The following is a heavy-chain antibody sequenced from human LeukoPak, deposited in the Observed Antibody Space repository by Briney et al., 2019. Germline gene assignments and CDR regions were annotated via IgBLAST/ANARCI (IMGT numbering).Heavy chain of an antibody. CDR2: MNPNSGNT. D-gene: IGHD3-22*01. V-gene: IGHV1-8*01. J-gene: IGHJ6*03. Sequence: GASVKVSCKASGYTFTSYDINWVRQATGQGLEWMGWMNPNSGNTGYAQKFQGGVTMTRNTSISTAYMELSSLRSEDTAVYYCARGCRPYYYDSSGPTYYYYMDVWGKGTTVTVSS. CDR1: GYTFTSYD. CDR3: ARGCRPYYYDSSGPTYYYYMDV.